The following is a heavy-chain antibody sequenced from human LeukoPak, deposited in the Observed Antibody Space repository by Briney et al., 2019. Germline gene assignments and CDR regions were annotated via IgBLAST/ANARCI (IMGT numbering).Heavy chain of an antibody. D-gene: IGHD3-3*01. J-gene: IGHJ4*02. CDR1: GYTFTSYD. CDR2: MNPNSGNT. Sequence: ASVKVSCKASGYTFTSYDINCVRQATGQGLEWMGWMNPNSGNTGYAQKFQGRVTMTRNTSISTAYMELSSLRSEDTAVYYCARRYYDFWSGYYPLDYWGQGTLVTVSS. V-gene: IGHV1-8*01. CDR3: ARRYYDFWSGYYPLDY.